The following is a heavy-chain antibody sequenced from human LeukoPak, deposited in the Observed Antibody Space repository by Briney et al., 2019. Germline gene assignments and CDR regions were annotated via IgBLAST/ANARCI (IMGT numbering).Heavy chain of an antibody. CDR1: GFTFNNYG. CDR3: AKDGGLHLYYYFNYMDI. V-gene: IGHV3-30*02. CDR2: LRYDGSYE. Sequence: PGGSLRLSCAPSGFTFNNYGMHPVRQAPGPGLKRGAFLRYDGSYEYYADSVKGRFTISRDNSTTTLYLQMNSLRSEDTAVYYCAKDGGLHLYYYFNYMDIWSKWTTVTVSS. D-gene: IGHD5-24*01. J-gene: IGHJ6*03.